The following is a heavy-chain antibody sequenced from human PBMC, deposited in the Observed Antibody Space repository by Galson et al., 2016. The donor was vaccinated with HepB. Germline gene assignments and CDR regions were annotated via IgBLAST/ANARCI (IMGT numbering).Heavy chain of an antibody. CDR3: ASAPAATESDY. J-gene: IGHJ4*02. Sequence: SLRPSCAASGFTFSGYWMTWVRQAPGKGLEWVANIKQDGSEKNYVDSVKGRFTISSDNAKNLVYLQMNSLRAEDTAMYYCASAPAATESDYWGQGTLVTVSP. D-gene: IGHD6-25*01. V-gene: IGHV3-7*01. CDR1: GFTFSGYW. CDR2: IKQDGSEK.